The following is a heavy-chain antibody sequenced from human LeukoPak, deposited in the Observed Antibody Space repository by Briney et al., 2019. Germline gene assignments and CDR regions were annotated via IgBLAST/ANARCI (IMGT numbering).Heavy chain of an antibody. V-gene: IGHV3-11*04. D-gene: IGHD1-26*01. Sequence: GGSLRLSCATSGFTFSDYYMSWIRQAPGKGLEWLSYISGSGSDINYADSVKGRFTVSRDNAKSALYLQMNSLRAEDTAVYYCAKDGSGSYSYYYYYYYMDVWGKGTTVTISS. CDR1: GFTFSDYY. J-gene: IGHJ6*03. CDR3: AKDGSGSYSYYYYYYYMDV. CDR2: ISGSGSDI.